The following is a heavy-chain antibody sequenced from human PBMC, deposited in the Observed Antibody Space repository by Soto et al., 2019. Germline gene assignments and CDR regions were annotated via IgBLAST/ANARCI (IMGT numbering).Heavy chain of an antibody. J-gene: IGHJ4*02. V-gene: IGHV1-69*06. Sequence: QVQLVQSGAEVKQPGSSVKVSCKASGGTFNNYAINWVRQAPGQGLEWMGGIIPIFGTANYAQKFQGRVTITADKSTGTAYMELSSLRSEDTAVYYCARSVVKSYYFDYWGQGTLVTVSS. CDR2: IIPIFGTA. CDR3: ARSVVKSYYFDY. CDR1: GGTFNNYA.